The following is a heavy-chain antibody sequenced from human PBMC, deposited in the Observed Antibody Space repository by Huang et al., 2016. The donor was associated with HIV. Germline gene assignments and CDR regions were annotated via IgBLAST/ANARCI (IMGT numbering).Heavy chain of an antibody. J-gene: IGHJ4*02. CDR2: ISYDGSYQ. V-gene: IGHV3-30*18. Sequence: QVQLVESGGGVVQPGRSLRLSCAASGFTCSNYGVHWVRQAPGKGLEWVEAISYDGSYQYYSDSVKGRFTISRDDSQNTLYLQMSSLRAEDTAVYFCAKDREDSAYQLDYWGQGTRVTVSS. CDR3: AKDREDSAYQLDY. D-gene: IGHD5-12*01. CDR1: GFTCSNYG.